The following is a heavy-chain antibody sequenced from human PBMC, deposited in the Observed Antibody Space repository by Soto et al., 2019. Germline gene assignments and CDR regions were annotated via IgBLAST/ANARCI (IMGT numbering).Heavy chain of an antibody. CDR2: LFYGVTT. Sequence: QVQLQESGPGLVKPSETLSLTCTVSGGSISGYYWTCIRQPPGKGLEWLGSLFYGVTTEYNPSLKSRLTMYLDTSKNHFSLKLRSVTAAGTAVYYCARHRGPAPVYWGQGTLVTASS. J-gene: IGHJ4*02. CDR1: GGSISGYY. CDR3: ARHRGPAPVY. V-gene: IGHV4-39*01. D-gene: IGHD3-10*01.